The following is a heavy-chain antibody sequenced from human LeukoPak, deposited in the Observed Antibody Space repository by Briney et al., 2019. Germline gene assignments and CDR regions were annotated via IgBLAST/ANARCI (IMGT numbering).Heavy chain of an antibody. J-gene: IGHJ6*02. V-gene: IGHV4-39*01. Sequence: SETLSLTCTVSGGSIRSTSHYWAWIRQPPGKRLEWIGSIYYSGSTYYNPSLKSRVTISVVTSKNQFSLSLSSVTAADTAVYYCARALGDQPDYYYGMDVWGQGTTVTVSS. CDR1: GGSIRSTSHY. CDR2: IYYSGST. CDR3: ARALGDQPDYYYGMDV. D-gene: IGHD2-2*01.